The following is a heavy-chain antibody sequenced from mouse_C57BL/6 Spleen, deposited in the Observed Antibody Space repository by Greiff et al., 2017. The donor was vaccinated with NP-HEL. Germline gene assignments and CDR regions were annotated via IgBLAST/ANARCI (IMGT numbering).Heavy chain of an antibody. CDR3: ARGDDYYAMDY. CDR2: IYPGDGDT. Sequence: QVQLQQSGPELVKPGASVKISCKASGYAFSSSWMNWVKQRPGKGLEWIGRIYPGDGDTNYNGKFKGKATLTADKSSSTAYMQLSRLTSEDSAVYFCARGDDYYAMDYWGQGTSVTVSS. CDR1: GYAFSSSW. J-gene: IGHJ4*01. V-gene: IGHV1-82*01.